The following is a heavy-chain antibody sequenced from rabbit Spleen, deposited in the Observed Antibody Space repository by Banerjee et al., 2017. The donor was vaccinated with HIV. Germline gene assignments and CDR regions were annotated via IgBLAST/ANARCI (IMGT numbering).Heavy chain of an antibody. CDR2: IWSGSVGNT. V-gene: IGHV1S40*01. Sequence: QSLEESGGGLVQPEGSLTLTCTASGFSFSNSYYVCWVRQAPGKGLEWIGCIWSGSVGNTYYASWAKGRFTSSKTSSTTVTLQMTSLTAADTATYFCARDLAGAIGWNFYLWGPGTLVTVS. J-gene: IGHJ4*01. CDR3: ARDLAGAIGWNFYL. D-gene: IGHD4-1*01. CDR1: GFSFSNSYY.